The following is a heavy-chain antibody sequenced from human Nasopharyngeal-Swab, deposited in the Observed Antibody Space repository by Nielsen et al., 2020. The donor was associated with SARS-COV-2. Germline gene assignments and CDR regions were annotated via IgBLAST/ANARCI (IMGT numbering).Heavy chain of an antibody. CDR1: AGSFSGYY. D-gene: IGHD1-1*01. CDR3: ARVVRELDLKYYFHYHYMDV. J-gene: IGHJ6*03. CDR2: INHGGGT. Sequence: SETLSLTCAVYAGSFSGYYWSWIRQSPGKGLEWVGEINHGGGTNYNPSLKSRVTISIDTSKNQFSLKLTSVTAADTAVYYCARVVRELDLKYYFHYHYMDVWGKGTTVTVS. V-gene: IGHV4-34*01.